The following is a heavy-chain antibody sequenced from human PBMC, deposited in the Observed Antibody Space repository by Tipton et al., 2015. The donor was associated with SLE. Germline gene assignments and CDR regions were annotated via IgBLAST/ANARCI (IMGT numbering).Heavy chain of an antibody. CDR2: IDHSGVT. J-gene: IGHJ2*01. V-gene: IGHV4-34*01. Sequence: TLSLTCAVYGRSFIGSYWTWIRQPPGKGLEWIGDIDHSGVTHYNPSLKSRVTISRDTSGNQFSLNLSSVTASDTAVYFCTRAEFSSNWYMYWHFDLWGRGTLATVS. CDR1: GRSFIGSY. D-gene: IGHD6-13*01. CDR3: TRAEFSSNWYMYWHFDL.